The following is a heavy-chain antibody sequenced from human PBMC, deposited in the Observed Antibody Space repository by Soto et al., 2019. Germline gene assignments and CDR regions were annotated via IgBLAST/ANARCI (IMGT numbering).Heavy chain of an antibody. CDR2: IMPVFGTP. V-gene: IGHV1-69*01. CDR3: ARGVTANYMGGDAFAI. Sequence: QVLLVQSGAEVKKPGSSVKVSCQAAGGSFSSYMVSWVRQAPGQGLDYMGGIMPVFGTPTYTEKFQGRVTITADESTGTAYLELTSMKSDDTAGYYCARGVTANYMGGDAFAIWGQGTLVAV. D-gene: IGHD4-4*01. J-gene: IGHJ3*02. CDR1: GGSFSSYM.